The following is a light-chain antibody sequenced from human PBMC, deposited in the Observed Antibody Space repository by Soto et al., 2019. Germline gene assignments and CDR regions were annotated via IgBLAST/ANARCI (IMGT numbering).Light chain of an antibody. V-gene: IGKV3-15*01. CDR2: TAS. J-gene: IGKJ1*01. CDR1: QGFXSD. Sequence: IGLTHCASALSVSPGERATLSCRASQGFXSDVDWYQQKPGQAPRVLXDTASTTANGIPASLSGSGSGTEFTRPISSLQSEDCEGYYWQQYGSSTWTFGQGTKVDI. CDR3: QQYGSSTWT.